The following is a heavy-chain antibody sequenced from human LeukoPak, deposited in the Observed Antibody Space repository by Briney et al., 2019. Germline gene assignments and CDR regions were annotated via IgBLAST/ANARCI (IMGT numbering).Heavy chain of an antibody. D-gene: IGHD6-19*01. Sequence: ASVKVSCKASGYTFTSYGISWVRQAPGQELEWMGWISAYNGNTNYAQKLQGRVTMTTDTSTSTAYMELRSLRSDDTAVYYCARGAAVAGPVMLFDYWGQGTLVTVSS. J-gene: IGHJ4*02. V-gene: IGHV1-18*01. CDR3: ARGAAVAGPVMLFDY. CDR1: GYTFTSYG. CDR2: ISAYNGNT.